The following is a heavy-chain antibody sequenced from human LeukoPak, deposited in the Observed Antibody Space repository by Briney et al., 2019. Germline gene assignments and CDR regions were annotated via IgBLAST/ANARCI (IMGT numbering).Heavy chain of an antibody. D-gene: IGHD4-11*01. CDR2: INHSGST. J-gene: IGHJ6*02. CDR3: ARNQVPIQFIMDV. CDR1: GGSFSGYY. Sequence: SETLSLTCAVYGGSFSGYYWSWIRQPPGKGLEWIGEINHSGSTNYSPSLKSRVTISVDTSKNQFSLNLSSVTAADTAVYYCARNQVPIQFIMDVWGQGTTVTVSS. V-gene: IGHV4-34*01.